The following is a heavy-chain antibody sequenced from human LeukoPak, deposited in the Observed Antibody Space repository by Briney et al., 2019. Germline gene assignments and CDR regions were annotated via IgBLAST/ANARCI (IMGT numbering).Heavy chain of an antibody. CDR1: GFTFSTYA. J-gene: IGHJ4*02. V-gene: IGHV3-23*01. CDR3: AKEGRSLQTY. Sequence: TGGSLRLSCAASGFTFSTYAVSWVRQAPGKGLEWVTTITGSGGTTYYADSVKGRFTISRDNAKNSLYLQMNSLRVEDTAVYYCAKEGRSLQTYWGQGTLVTVSS. CDR2: ITGSGGTT. D-gene: IGHD5-24*01.